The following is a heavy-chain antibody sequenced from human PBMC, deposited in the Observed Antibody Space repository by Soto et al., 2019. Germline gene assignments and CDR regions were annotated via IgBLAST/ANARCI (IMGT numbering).Heavy chain of an antibody. Sequence: SETLSLTCTVSGGSISSYYWSWIRQPPGKGLEWIGYIYYSGSTNYNPSLKSRVTISVDTSKNQFSLKLSSVTAADTAVYYCARFIRGDDFWSGYYWYYYYMDVWGKGTTVTSP. CDR2: IYYSGST. CDR1: GGSISSYY. J-gene: IGHJ6*03. CDR3: ARFIRGDDFWSGYYWYYYYMDV. V-gene: IGHV4-59*08. D-gene: IGHD3-3*01.